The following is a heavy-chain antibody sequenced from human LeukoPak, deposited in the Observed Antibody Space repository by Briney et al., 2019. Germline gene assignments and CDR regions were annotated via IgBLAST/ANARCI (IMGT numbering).Heavy chain of an antibody. V-gene: IGHV3-21*01. Sequence: GGSLRLSCAASGFTFSSYSMNWVRQAPGKWLEWVSSISSSSSYIYYADSVKGRFTISRDNAKNSLYLQMNSLIAEETDVYYCARIIVAAGTDPLGYWGQGTLVTVSS. J-gene: IGHJ4*02. CDR1: GFTFSSYS. CDR3: ARIIVAAGTDPLGY. D-gene: IGHD6-13*01. CDR2: ISSSSSYI.